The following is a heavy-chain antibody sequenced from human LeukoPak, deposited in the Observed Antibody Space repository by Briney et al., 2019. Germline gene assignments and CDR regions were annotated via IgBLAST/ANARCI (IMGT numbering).Heavy chain of an antibody. D-gene: IGHD3-16*01. CDR3: ARGWASSRRKAFDI. CDR2: INQDGSEK. J-gene: IGHJ3*02. CDR1: GFTFSSYG. Sequence: GGSLRLSCAASGFTFSSYGMNWLRQAPGKGLEWVANINQDGSEKYYVDSVKGRFTISRDNAKNSLYLQMNSLRAEDTAVYYCARGWASSRRKAFDIWGQGTMVTVSS. V-gene: IGHV3-7*03.